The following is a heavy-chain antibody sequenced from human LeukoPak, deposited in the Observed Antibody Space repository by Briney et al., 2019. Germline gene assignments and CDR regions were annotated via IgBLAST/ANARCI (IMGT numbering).Heavy chain of an antibody. V-gene: IGHV4-38-2*02. D-gene: IGHD6-19*01. Sequence: SETLSLTCTVSGYSISSGYYWGWIRQPPGKGLEWIGYIYTSGSTNYNPSLKSRVTMSVDTSKNQFSLKLSSVTAADTAVYYCARVDSGWFDYWGQGTLVTVSS. CDR1: GYSISSGYY. J-gene: IGHJ4*02. CDR2: IYTSGST. CDR3: ARVDSGWFDY.